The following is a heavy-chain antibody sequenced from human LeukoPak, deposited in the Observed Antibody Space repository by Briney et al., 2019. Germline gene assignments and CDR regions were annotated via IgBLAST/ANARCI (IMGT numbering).Heavy chain of an antibody. CDR1: GFTFSSYS. CDR2: ISSSSSYI. CDR3: ARDRAGTLGFDL. J-gene: IGHJ2*01. D-gene: IGHD1-1*01. Sequence: GGSLRLSCAASGFTFSSYSMNWVSQAPGKGLEWVSSISSSSSYIYYADSVKGQFTISRDNAKNSLYLQMNSLRAEDTAVYYCARDRAGTLGFDLWGRGTLVTVSS. V-gene: IGHV3-21*01.